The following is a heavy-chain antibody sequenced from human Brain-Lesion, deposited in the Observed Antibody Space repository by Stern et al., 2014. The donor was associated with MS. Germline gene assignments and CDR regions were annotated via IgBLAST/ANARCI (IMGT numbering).Heavy chain of an antibody. CDR2: IYPGDSDI. CDR1: GYNFINYW. D-gene: IGHD2-21*01. J-gene: IGHJ4*02. V-gene: IGHV5-51*04. Sequence: VQLVQSGAELKKPGESLKISCKTSGYNFINYWIPWVRQVPGKGLEWIGIIYPGDSDIRYSPAFQGHVTLTVHKPITTAYLQWNSLKASDTAVYFCARWSVACDSWGQGALITVSS. CDR3: ARWSVACDS.